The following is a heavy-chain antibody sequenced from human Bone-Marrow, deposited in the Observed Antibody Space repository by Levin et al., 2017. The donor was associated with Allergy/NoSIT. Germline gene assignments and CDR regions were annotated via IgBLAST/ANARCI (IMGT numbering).Heavy chain of an antibody. CDR1: GLTFSNAW. V-gene: IGHV3-15*01. D-gene: IGHD6-6*01. CDR3: TTDGKYDTSSFWFDP. J-gene: IGHJ5*02. Sequence: PGGSLRLSCAASGLTFSNAWMTWVRRAPGKGLEWVGRIKSKTDGGTADYAAAVKGRFTISRDDSKNTMYLQIDSLKIEDTAVYYCTTDGKYDTSSFWFDPWGQGTLVIVSS. CDR2: IKSKTDGGTA.